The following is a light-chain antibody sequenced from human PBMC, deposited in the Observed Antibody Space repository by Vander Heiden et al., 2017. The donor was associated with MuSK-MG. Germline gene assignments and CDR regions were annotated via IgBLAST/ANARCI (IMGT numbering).Light chain of an antibody. J-gene: IGLJ2*01. CDR2: DNS. CDR3: GAWDSSLNAVV. Sequence: QSVFTQPPSLSAAPGQNVTISCSGTYSNIGRNHVSWFQQLPRTAPKFLIYDNSERPSGIPDRFSAFRSGTSATLGITGLQTGDEADYYCGAWDSSLNAVVFGGGTKLTVL. CDR1: YSNIGRNH. V-gene: IGLV1-51*01.